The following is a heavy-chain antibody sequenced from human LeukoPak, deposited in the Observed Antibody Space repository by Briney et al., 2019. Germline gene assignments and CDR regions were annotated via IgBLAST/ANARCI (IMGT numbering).Heavy chain of an antibody. CDR2: ISSSSSYI. Sequence: PGGSLRLSCAASGFTFSSYSMNWVRQAPGKGLEWVSSISSSSSYIYYADSVKGRFTISRDNAKNSLYLQMNSLRAEDTAVYYSARDLSVAGRTYYFDYWGQGTLVTVSS. J-gene: IGHJ4*02. CDR1: GFTFSSYS. V-gene: IGHV3-21*01. CDR3: ARDLSVAGRTYYFDY. D-gene: IGHD6-19*01.